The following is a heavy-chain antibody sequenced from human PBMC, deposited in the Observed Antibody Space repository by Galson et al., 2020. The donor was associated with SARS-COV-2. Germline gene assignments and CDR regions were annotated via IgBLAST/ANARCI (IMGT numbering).Heavy chain of an antibody. CDR2: IRAYNGNT. CDR3: ARVASLQDTAMVTGYYYYYMDV. Sequence: ASVKLSCKASGYTFTSYGTSLVRQAPGQGLEWIRWIRAYNGNTNYAQKRQGRVPMTTDTSTSTAYMELRSLRSDDTALYYCARVASLQDTAMVTGYYYYYMDVWGKGTTVTISS. J-gene: IGHJ6*03. CDR1: GYTFTSYG. D-gene: IGHD5-18*01. V-gene: IGHV1-18*01.